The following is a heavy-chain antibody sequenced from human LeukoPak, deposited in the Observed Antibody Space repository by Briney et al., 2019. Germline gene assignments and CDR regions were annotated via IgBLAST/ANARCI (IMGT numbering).Heavy chain of an antibody. Sequence: PSETLSLTCTVSGGSISSHYWSWIRQPSGKGLEWIGYIYYSGSTNYNPSLKSRVTISVDTSKNQFSLKLSSVTAADTAVYYCARYYDFWSGYYIDYWGQGTLVTVSS. CDR3: ARYYDFWSGYYIDY. CDR1: GGSISSHY. J-gene: IGHJ4*02. CDR2: IYYSGST. V-gene: IGHV4-59*11. D-gene: IGHD3-3*01.